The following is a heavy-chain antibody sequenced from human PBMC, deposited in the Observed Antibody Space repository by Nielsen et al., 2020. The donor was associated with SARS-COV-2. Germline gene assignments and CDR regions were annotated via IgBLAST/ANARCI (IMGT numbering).Heavy chain of an antibody. CDR3: ARRYKVGATHAFDI. CDR1: GASFSGYY. CDR2: ITRSGNT. Sequence: SETLSLTCGLNGASFSGYYWGWIRQPPGKGLEWIGDITRSGNTNYNPSLKSRVTISVDTSKNQFSLKLSSVTAADTAVYYCARRYKVGATHAFDIWGQGTMVTVSS. V-gene: IGHV4-34*01. J-gene: IGHJ3*02. D-gene: IGHD1-26*01.